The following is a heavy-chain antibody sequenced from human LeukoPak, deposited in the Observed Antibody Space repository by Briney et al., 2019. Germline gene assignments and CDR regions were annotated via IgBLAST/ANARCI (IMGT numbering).Heavy chain of an antibody. CDR2: ISSSSSYI. V-gene: IGHV3-21*01. Sequence: GGSLRLSCAASGFTFSSYSMNWVRQAPGKGLEWVSSISSSSSYIYYADSVKGRFTISRDNAKNSLYLQMNSLRAEDTAVYYCAREGGFGENYMDVWGKGTTVTISS. CDR1: GFTFSSYS. D-gene: IGHD3-10*01. J-gene: IGHJ6*03. CDR3: AREGGFGENYMDV.